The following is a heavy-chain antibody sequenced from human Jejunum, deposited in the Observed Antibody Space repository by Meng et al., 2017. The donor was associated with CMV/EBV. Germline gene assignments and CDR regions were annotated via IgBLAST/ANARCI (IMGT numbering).Heavy chain of an antibody. D-gene: IGHD2-15*01. Sequence: CAISGDSVSSNSVAWNWIRQSPSRGLEWLGRTYYRSKWFRDYGVSVKSRITINPDTSKNQFFLHLNSVTPEDTAVYYCARDLSLRFDYWGQGALVTVSS. V-gene: IGHV6-1*01. J-gene: IGHJ4*02. CDR1: GDSVSSNSVA. CDR3: ARDLSLRFDY. CDR2: TYYRSKWFR.